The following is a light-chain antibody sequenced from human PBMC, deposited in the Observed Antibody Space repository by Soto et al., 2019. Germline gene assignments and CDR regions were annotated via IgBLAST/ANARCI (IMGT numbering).Light chain of an antibody. CDR3: QTWDTVV. CDR2: VNSDGSH. CDR1: SVHSTYA. Sequence: QLVLTQSPSASASLGASVKLTCSLSSVHSTYAIAGHQKQPEKGPRFLMKVNSDGSHSKGDGVPDRFSGSNSGAERYLTISSLPSGDEAYYSSQTWDTVVFGGGTKLTVL. V-gene: IGLV4-69*01. J-gene: IGLJ2*01.